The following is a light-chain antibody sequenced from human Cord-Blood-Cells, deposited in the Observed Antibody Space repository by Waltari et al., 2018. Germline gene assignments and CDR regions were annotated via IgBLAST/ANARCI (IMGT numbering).Light chain of an antibody. CDR3: QQYYSTPIT. CDR2: WAS. V-gene: IGKV4-1*01. Sequence: DIVITQSPDSLAVSLGERSTINCKSSQSVLYSSNNKNYLAWYQQKPGQHPKLLIYWASTRESGVPDRFSGSGSGTDFTLTISSLQAEDVAVYYCQQYYSTPITFGQGTRLEIK. J-gene: IGKJ5*01. CDR1: QSVLYSSNNKNY.